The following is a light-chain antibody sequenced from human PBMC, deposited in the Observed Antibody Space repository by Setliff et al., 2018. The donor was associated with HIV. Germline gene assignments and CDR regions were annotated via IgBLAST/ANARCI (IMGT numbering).Light chain of an antibody. Sequence: SALTQPASVSGSPGQSITISCTGSSSDVGVHNYVSWYQQHPGKAPKLMIYEVSNRPSGVSNRFSGSESGNTASLTISGLQAEDEADYYCSSYAGKSSFDVFGTGTKVTVL. J-gene: IGLJ1*01. V-gene: IGLV2-14*01. CDR3: SSYAGKSSFDV. CDR2: EVS. CDR1: SSDVGVHNY.